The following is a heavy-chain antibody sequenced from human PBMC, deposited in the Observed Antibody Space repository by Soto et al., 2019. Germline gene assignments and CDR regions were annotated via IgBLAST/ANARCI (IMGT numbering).Heavy chain of an antibody. CDR2: ISGSGGST. CDR3: AKVHGSGNYHNFHDY. J-gene: IGHJ4*02. Sequence: PGGSLRLSCAASQFTFSTYAITWVRQAPGKGLEWVSLISGSGGSTYYADSVKGRFTISRDNSKDTLYLQMDSLRADDTAVYYCAKVHGSGNYHNFHDYWGQGTLVTVSS. V-gene: IGHV3-23*01. D-gene: IGHD3-10*01. CDR1: QFTFSTYA.